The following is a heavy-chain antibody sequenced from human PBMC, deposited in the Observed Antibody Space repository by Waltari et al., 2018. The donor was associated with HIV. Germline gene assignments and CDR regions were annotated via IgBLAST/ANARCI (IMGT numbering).Heavy chain of an antibody. D-gene: IGHD5-12*01. CDR1: GDSVSSNSAA. CDR2: TYYRSKWYN. J-gene: IGHJ4*02. CDR3: ARGPTRRDGYNWDY. V-gene: IGHV6-1*01. Sequence: QVPLQQSGPGLVKPSQTLSLTCAISGDSVSSNSAAWTWIRQSPSRGLEWLGRTYYRSKWYNDYAVAVKRRITINPDTSKNQFPLQLNAVTPEDTAVYYCARGPTRRDGYNWDYWGQGTLVTVSS.